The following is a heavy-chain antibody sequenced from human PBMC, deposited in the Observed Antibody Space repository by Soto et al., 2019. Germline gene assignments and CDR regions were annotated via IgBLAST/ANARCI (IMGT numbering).Heavy chain of an antibody. D-gene: IGHD4-17*01. CDR3: VRHTVSRDYFKPYKWFDP. CDR2: IYHSGST. Sequence: SETLSLTCAVSGYSISSGYYWGWIRQPPGKGLEWIGNIYHSGSTDYNPSLKSRVTISVDTFKNQFSLKLSSVTAADTAVYDCVRHTVSRDYFKPYKWFDPWGQGTLVTVSS. CDR1: GYSISSGYY. J-gene: IGHJ5*02. V-gene: IGHV4-38-2*01.